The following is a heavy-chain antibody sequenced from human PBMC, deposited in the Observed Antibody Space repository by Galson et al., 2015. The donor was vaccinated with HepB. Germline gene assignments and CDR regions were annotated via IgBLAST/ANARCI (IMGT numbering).Heavy chain of an antibody. J-gene: IGHJ6*03. V-gene: IGHV7-4-1*02. Sequence: SGYTFTDYVVNWVRQAPGHGLEWMGWMNTNTGKPIYAPGFAGRFVFSLDTSVTTAYLQISSLETDDTAVYYCARSPLRFLDWLPYYDYYYMDVWGEGTTVTVSS. CDR2: MNTNTGKP. CDR1: GYTFTDYV. CDR3: ARSPLRFLDWLPYYDYYYMDV. D-gene: IGHD3-3*01.